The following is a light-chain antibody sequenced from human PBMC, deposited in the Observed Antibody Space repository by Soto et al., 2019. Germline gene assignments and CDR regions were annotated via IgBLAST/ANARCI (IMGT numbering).Light chain of an antibody. V-gene: IGKV3D-15*01. CDR2: GAS. Sequence: EIVLTQNPDTLSLSPGERAALSCRASQSIRSNLAWYQQKPGQAPRLLIYGASTRATGIPARFSGSGSGTEFTLTISSLQSEDFAVYYCQQYNNLPAITFGHGRRLEIK. J-gene: IGKJ5*01. CDR1: QSIRSN. CDR3: QQYNNLPAIT.